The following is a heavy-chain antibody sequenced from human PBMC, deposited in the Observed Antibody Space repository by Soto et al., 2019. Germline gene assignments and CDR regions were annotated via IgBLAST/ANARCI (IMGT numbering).Heavy chain of an antibody. CDR1: GGTFSSYA. J-gene: IGHJ4*02. CDR3: ARDGIAARKGSFDY. Sequence: EASVKFSCKASGGTFSSYAISWVRQAPGQGLEWMGGIIPIFGTANYAQKFQGRVTITADESTSTAYMELSSLRSEDTAVYYCARDGIAARKGSFDYWGQGTLVTVSS. V-gene: IGHV1-69*13. CDR2: IIPIFGTA. D-gene: IGHD6-6*01.